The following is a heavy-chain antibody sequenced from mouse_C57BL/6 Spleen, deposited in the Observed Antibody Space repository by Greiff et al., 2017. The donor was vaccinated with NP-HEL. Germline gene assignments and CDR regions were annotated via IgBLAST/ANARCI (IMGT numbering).Heavy chain of an antibody. CDR3: ARFDSNYDYAMDY. CDR1: GYTFTSYW. V-gene: IGHV1-55*01. J-gene: IGHJ4*01. Sequence: QVQLQQPGAELVKPGASVKMSCKASGYTFTSYWITWVKQRPGQGLEWIGDIYPGSGSTNYNEKFKSKATLTVDTSSSTAYMQLSSLTSEDSAVYYCARFDSNYDYAMDYWGQGTSVTVSS. D-gene: IGHD2-5*01. CDR2: IYPGSGST.